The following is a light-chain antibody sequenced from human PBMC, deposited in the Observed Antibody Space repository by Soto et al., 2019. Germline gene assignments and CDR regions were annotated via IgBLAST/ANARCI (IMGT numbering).Light chain of an antibody. CDR3: QQYGSSPILA. Sequence: EIVLTQSPGTLSLSPGEIATLSCRASQSVSSNYLAWYQQRPGQAPRLLIYGASSRATGIPDRFSGSGSGADFTLTISRLEPEDFAVYYCQQYGSSPILAFGGGTNVEIK. CDR2: GAS. J-gene: IGKJ4*01. CDR1: QSVSSNY. V-gene: IGKV3-20*01.